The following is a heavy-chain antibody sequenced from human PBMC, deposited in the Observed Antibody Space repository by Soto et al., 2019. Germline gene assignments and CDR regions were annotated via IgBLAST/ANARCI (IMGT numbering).Heavy chain of an antibody. CDR2: IYYSGST. CDR1: GGSISSYY. V-gene: IGHV4-59*01. CDR3: ARNGAVARDFDY. Sequence: SETLSLTCTVSGGSISSYYWSWIRQPPGKGLEWIGYIYYSGSTNCNPSLKSRVTISVDTSKNQFSLKLSSVTAADTAVYYCARNGAVARDFDYWGQGTLVTVSS. J-gene: IGHJ4*02. D-gene: IGHD6-19*01.